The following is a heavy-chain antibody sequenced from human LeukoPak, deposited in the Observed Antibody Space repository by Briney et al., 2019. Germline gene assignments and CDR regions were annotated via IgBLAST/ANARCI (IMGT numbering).Heavy chain of an antibody. D-gene: IGHD6-6*01. CDR1: GLTFSSNA. J-gene: IGHJ3*02. V-gene: IGHV3-23*01. Sequence: GGSLRPSCAASGLTFSSNAMGWVRQAPGKGLEWVSGISGSGGSTYYADSVKGWFTISRDNSKNTLYLQMNSLRAEDTAVHYCATWYSSSSGRAFDIWGQGTMVTVSS. CDR3: ATWYSSSSGRAFDI. CDR2: ISGSGGST.